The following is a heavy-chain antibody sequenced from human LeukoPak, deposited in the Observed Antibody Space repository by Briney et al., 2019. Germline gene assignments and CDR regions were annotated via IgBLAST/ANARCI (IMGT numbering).Heavy chain of an antibody. D-gene: IGHD7-27*01. J-gene: IGHJ4*02. CDR1: GFTFSNYD. CDR3: ARARRTGEYDY. CDR2: ISYDGSNK. Sequence: GGSLRLSCEASGFTFSNYDMQWVRQAPGKGLEWVAVISYDGSNKNYADSVKGRFTISRDNSKNTLYLQMNSLRAEDTAVYYCARARRTGEYDYWGQGTLVTVSS. V-gene: IGHV3-30*04.